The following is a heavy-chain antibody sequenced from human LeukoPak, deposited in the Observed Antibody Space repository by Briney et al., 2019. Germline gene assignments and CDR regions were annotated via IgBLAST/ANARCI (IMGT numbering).Heavy chain of an antibody. J-gene: IGHJ5*02. CDR3: ARDDFWSGYRGGWFDP. CDR1: GGTFSSYA. V-gene: IGHV1-69*13. Sequence: SVKVSCKASGGTFSSYAISWVRQAPGQGLEWMGGIIPIFGTANYAQKFQGRVTITADESTSTAYMELSSLRSEDTAVYYCARDDFWSGYRGGWFDPWGQGTLVTVSS. CDR2: IIPIFGTA. D-gene: IGHD3-3*01.